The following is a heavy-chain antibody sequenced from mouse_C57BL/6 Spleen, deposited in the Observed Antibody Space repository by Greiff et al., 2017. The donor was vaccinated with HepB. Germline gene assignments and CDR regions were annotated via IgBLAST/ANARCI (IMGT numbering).Heavy chain of an antibody. CDR3: ARTIYYGSSYDYFDY. CDR1: GYTFTSYW. J-gene: IGHJ2*01. V-gene: IGHV1-64*01. Sequence: VKLQQPGAELVKPGASVKLSCKASGYTFTSYWMHWVKQRPGQGLEWIGMIHPNSGSTNYNEKFKSKATLTVDKSSSTAYMQLSSLTSEDSAVYYCARTIYYGSSYDYFDYWGQGTTLTVSS. D-gene: IGHD1-1*01. CDR2: IHPNSGST.